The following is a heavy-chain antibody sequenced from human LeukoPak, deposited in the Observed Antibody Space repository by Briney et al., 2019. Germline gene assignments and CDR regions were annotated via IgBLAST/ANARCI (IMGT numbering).Heavy chain of an antibody. CDR3: ARRDCGGGSCSFDY. CDR2: VYYSGIT. D-gene: IGHD2-15*01. CDR1: GGSISSDY. J-gene: IGHJ4*02. Sequence: SETLSLTCTVSGGSISSDYWSWIRQPPGKGLEWIGYVYYSGITNYNPSLKSRVTISVGTSKNHFSLKLTSVTAADTAVYYCARRDCGGGSCSFDYWGQGILVTVSS. V-gene: IGHV4-59*08.